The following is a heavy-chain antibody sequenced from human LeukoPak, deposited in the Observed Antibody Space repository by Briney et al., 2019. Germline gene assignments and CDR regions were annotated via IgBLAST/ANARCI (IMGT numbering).Heavy chain of an antibody. V-gene: IGHV3-74*01. CDR1: GFTFSTFW. CDR3: ARDYCSGGSCYSNYYYYYMDV. D-gene: IGHD2-15*01. Sequence: RGSLRLSCATSGFTFSTFWMHWVRQAPGKGLVWVSRINHDGSSTNYADSVKGRFTISRDNAKNTLHLQMNSLRAEDTAVYYCARDYCSGGSCYSNYYYYYMDVWGKGTTVTVSS. CDR2: INHDGSST. J-gene: IGHJ6*03.